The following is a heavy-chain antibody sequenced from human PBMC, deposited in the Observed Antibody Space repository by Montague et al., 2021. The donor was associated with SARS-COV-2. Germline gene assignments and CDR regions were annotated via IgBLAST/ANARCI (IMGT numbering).Heavy chain of an antibody. Sequence: SETLSLTCEVSGGSISSYYWSWIRQSPGKGLEWIGYVHYTGSTKYNPSLKTRVTLSLDTPKNHFSLKLSSVTAADTAVYYCARAQNTCFIANCVNYFEVWGLGALVTGSS. CDR1: GGSISSYY. CDR3: ARAQNTCFIANCVNYFEV. CDR2: VHYTGST. J-gene: IGHJ4*02. V-gene: IGHV4-59*01. D-gene: IGHD1-1*01.